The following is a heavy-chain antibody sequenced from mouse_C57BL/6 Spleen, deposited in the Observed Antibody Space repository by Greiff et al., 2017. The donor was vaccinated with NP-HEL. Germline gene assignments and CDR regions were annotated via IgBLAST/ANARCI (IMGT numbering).Heavy chain of an antibody. V-gene: IGHV1-61*01. CDR1: GYTFTSYW. CDR3: ARERADYYAMDY. J-gene: IGHJ4*01. D-gene: IGHD3-3*01. Sequence: VQLQQPGAELVRPGSSVKLSCKASGYTFTSYWMDWVKQRPGQGLEWIGNIYPSDSETHYNHKFKDKATLTVDKSSSTAYMQLSSLTSEDSAVYYCARERADYYAMDYWGQGTSVTVSS. CDR2: IYPSDSET.